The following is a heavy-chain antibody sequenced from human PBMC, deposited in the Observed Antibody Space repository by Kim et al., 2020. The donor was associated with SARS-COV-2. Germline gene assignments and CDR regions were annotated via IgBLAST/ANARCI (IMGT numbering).Heavy chain of an antibody. Sequence: SETLSLTCTVSGGSISSYYWSWIRQPPGKGLEWIGYIYYSGSTNYNPSLKSRVTISVDTSKNQFSLKLSSVTAADTAVYYCARARGITIFGVVSNFDYWGQGTLVIVSS. D-gene: IGHD3-3*01. CDR1: GGSISSYY. J-gene: IGHJ4*02. CDR2: IYYSGST. V-gene: IGHV4-59*01. CDR3: ARARGITIFGVVSNFDY.